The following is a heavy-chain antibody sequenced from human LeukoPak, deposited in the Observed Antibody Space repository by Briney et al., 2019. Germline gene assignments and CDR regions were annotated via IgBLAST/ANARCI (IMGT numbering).Heavy chain of an antibody. CDR1: GFTVSNNY. D-gene: IGHD4-23*01. V-gene: IGHV3-66*01. CDR3: ARDQAGKY. J-gene: IGHJ4*02. CDR2: IYSGGST. Sequence: TGGSLRLSCAASGFTVSNNYMSWVRQAPGTGLEWVSVIYSGGSTYYADSVKGRFTISRDNSKNTLYLQMNSLRAEDTAVYYCARDQAGKYWGQGTLVTVSS.